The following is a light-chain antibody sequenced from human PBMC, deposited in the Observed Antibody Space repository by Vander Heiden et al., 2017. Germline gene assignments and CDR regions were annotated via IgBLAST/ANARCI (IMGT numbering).Light chain of an antibody. Sequence: DIQLTQSPSFLSASVGDRVTITCRASQGISSYLAWYQQKPGKAPKLLIYAASTLQSGVPSRFSGSGSGTEFTLTISSLQPEDFATYYCQQRNSYPRAFTFGHGTKVDIK. CDR2: AAS. CDR1: QGISSY. CDR3: QQRNSYPRAFT. V-gene: IGKV1-9*01. J-gene: IGKJ3*01.